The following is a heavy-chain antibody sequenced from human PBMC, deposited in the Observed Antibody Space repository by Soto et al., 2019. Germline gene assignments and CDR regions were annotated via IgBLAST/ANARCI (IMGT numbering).Heavy chain of an antibody. CDR3: ASFSPTYGQFDY. Sequence: PSETLSLTSTVSGDSVSSSSYYWGWIRQPPGKGLEWIGTIYYSGSTYYNPSLKSRVTISVDTSKNQLSLKLNSVTAADTAVYYCASFSPTYGQFDYWGQGTPVT. J-gene: IGHJ4*02. V-gene: IGHV4-39*01. CDR1: GDSVSSSSYY. D-gene: IGHD3-10*01. CDR2: IYYSGST.